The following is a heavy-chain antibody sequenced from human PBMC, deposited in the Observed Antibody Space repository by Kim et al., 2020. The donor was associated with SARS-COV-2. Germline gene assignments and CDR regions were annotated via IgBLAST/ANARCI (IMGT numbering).Heavy chain of an antibody. CDR3: ARDLRGTTVTN. D-gene: IGHD4-17*01. V-gene: IGHV3-53*01. CDR1: GFIVSSNY. Sequence: GGSLRLSCAASGFIVSSNYMNWVRQAPGKGLEWVSIIYSGSETYYVDSVKGRFTISRDNSKNMLYLQMNSLRAEDTAVYYCARDLRGTTVTNRGQGTLVTVSS. CDR2: IYSGSET. J-gene: IGHJ4*02.